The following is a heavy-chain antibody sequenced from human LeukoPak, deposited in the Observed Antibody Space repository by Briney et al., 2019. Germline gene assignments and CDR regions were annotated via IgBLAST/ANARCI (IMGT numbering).Heavy chain of an antibody. Sequence: GGSLRLSCAASGFTFTTYWMSWVRQAPGKGLEWVACMKEDGSEKYYVDSVKGRFTISRDNAKNSLYLQMNSLRAEDTAMYYCARGRHSSSWSPIDYWGQGTLVTVFS. CDR1: GFTFTTYW. J-gene: IGHJ4*02. D-gene: IGHD6-13*01. CDR2: MKEDGSEK. V-gene: IGHV3-7*01. CDR3: ARGRHSSSWSPIDY.